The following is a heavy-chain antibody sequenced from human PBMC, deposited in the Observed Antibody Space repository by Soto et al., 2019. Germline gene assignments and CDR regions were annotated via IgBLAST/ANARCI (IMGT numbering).Heavy chain of an antibody. J-gene: IGHJ6*02. CDR1: GGTFSSYA. Sequence: QVQLVQSGAEVKKPGSSVKVSCKASGGTFSSYAISWVRQAPGQGLEWMGGLIPIFGTANYAQKFQGRVTMTADESTSTADMELSSLRSEDTAVYYCASHGRQLVDYYYGMDVWGQGTTVTVSS. CDR3: ASHGRQLVDYYYGMDV. D-gene: IGHD6-6*01. V-gene: IGHV1-69*12. CDR2: LIPIFGTA.